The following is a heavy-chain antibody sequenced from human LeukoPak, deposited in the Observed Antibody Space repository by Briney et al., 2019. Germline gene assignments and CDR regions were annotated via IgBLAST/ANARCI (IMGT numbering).Heavy chain of an antibody. CDR2: INPNSGRT. CDR3: ARGRSGLAAAGTYDY. Sequence: GASVKVSCKASGYTFTSSDINGVGQAAGQGLDWMGWINPNSGRTGYAQKFQGRVTMTANTSISTAYMELSSLRFDDTAVYYCARGRSGLAAAGTYDYWGQGTLITVSS. CDR1: GYTFTSSD. J-gene: IGHJ4*02. V-gene: IGHV1-8*01. D-gene: IGHD6-13*01.